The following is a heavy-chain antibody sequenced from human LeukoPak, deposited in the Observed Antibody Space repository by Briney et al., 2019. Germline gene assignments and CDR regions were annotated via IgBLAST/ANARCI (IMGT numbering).Heavy chain of an antibody. D-gene: IGHD4-17*01. J-gene: IGHJ6*03. CDR2: MNPNSGNT. V-gene: IGHV1-8*01. CDR3: ARGGDDYYYYYMDV. Sequence: ASVKVSCKASGYTFTSYDMNWVRQATGQGLEWMGWMNPNSGNTGYAQKFQGRVTMTRNTSISTAYMELSSLRSEDTAVYYCARGGDDYYYYYMDVWGKGTTVTVSS. CDR1: GYTFTSYD.